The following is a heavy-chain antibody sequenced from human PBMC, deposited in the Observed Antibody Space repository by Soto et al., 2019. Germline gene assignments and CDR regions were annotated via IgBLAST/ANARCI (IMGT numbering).Heavy chain of an antibody. CDR1: GYTFTTNG. Sequence: QVQLVQSGAEVKKPGASVKVSCKASGYTFTTNGVSWLRQARGQGLEWMGWINPDKGNTDYAQDLQGSVTLTTDTTTSTAYMDLRSPRSDNTAVYYCARGYCSGGVCPIDYWGQGTQVTVS. CDR3: ARGYCSGGVCPIDY. D-gene: IGHD2-15*01. J-gene: IGHJ4*02. V-gene: IGHV1-18*04. CDR2: INPDKGNT.